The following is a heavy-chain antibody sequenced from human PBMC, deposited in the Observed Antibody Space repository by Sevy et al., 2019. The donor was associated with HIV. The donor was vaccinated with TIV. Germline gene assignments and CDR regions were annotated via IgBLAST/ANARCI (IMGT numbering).Heavy chain of an antibody. CDR1: GFTFSSYW. J-gene: IGHJ6*02. V-gene: IGHV3-74*01. Sequence: LSLTCAASGFTFSSYWMHWVRQAPGKGLVWVSRINSDGSSTSYADSVKGRFTISRDNAKNTLYLQMNSLRAEDTAVYYCAREPTSCTNGVCYDDYYYGMDVWGQGTTVTVSS. CDR2: INSDGSST. D-gene: IGHD2-8*01. CDR3: AREPTSCTNGVCYDDYYYGMDV.